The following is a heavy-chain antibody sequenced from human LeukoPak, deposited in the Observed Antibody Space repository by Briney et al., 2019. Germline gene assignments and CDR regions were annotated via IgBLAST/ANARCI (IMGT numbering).Heavy chain of an antibody. V-gene: IGHV3-23*01. CDR2: ISGSGGTT. Sequence: PGGSVRLSCAASGFNFRAYAMTWVRQAPGKGLDLGSGISGSGGTTYYADSVRRRFTISRENSKNTVYLQLNNLTAEDTAVYYCAKDGVATQHALDIWGLGTMVTVSS. CDR3: AKDGVATQHALDI. CDR1: GFNFRAYA. D-gene: IGHD5-12*01. J-gene: IGHJ3*02.